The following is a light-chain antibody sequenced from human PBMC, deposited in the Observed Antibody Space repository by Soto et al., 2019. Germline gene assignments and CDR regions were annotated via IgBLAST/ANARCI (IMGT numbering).Light chain of an antibody. V-gene: IGLV1-40*01. CDR3: QSSDRSLSGLV. Sequence: QPVLTQPPSVSGAPGQRVTISCTGSSSNIVAGYDVYWYQQLPGTAPKLLIYGNSNRPSGVPDRFSGSKSGTSASLPITGLQDEDEADDYCQSSDRSLSGLVFGGGTQLTVL. CDR1: SSNIVAGYD. CDR2: GNS. J-gene: IGLJ2*01.